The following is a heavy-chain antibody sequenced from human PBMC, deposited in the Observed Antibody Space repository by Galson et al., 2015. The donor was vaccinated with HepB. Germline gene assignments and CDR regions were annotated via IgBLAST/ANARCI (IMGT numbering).Heavy chain of an antibody. J-gene: IGHJ5*02. CDR1: GGSISSYY. CDR3: ASEGGDSYYDFWSGINNWFDP. V-gene: IGHV4-59*01. CDR2: IYYSGST. Sequence: SETLSLTCTVSGGSISSYYWSWIRQPPGKGLEWIGYIYYSGSTNYNPSLKSRVTISVDTSKNQFSLKLSSVTAADTAVYYCASEGGDSYYDFWSGINNWFDPWGQGTLVTVSS. D-gene: IGHD3-3*01.